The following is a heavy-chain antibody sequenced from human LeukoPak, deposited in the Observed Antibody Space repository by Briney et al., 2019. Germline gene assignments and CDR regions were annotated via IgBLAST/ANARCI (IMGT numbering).Heavy chain of an antibody. J-gene: IGHJ4*02. CDR2: INAGNGNT. Sequence: ASVKVSCKASGYTFTSYAMHWVRQAPGQRLEWMGWINAGNGNTKYSQKFQGRVTITRDTSASTAYMELSSLRSEDTAVYYCARVKLWFGEIDYWGQGTLVTVSS. V-gene: IGHV1-3*01. CDR1: GYTFTSYA. CDR3: ARVKLWFGEIDY. D-gene: IGHD3-10*01.